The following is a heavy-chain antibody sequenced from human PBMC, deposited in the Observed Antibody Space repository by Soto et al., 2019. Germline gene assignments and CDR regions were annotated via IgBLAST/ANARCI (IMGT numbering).Heavy chain of an antibody. J-gene: IGHJ4*02. V-gene: IGHV1-46*03. Sequence: ASVNVSCKASGYTFTSYYMHWVRQAPGQGLEWMGIINPSGGSTSYAQKFQGRVTMTRDTSTSTVYMELSSLRSEDTAVYYCARRIYDFLTGYYFDYGGQEPRVTVSS. CDR2: INPSGGST. CDR1: GYTFTSYY. D-gene: IGHD3-9*01. CDR3: ARRIYDFLTGYYFDY.